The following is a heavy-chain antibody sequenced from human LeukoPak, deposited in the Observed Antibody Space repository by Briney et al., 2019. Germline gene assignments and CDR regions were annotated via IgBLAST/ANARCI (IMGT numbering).Heavy chain of an antibody. Sequence: PSQTLSLTCTVSADSLSSGGHYWAWIRQFPGKGLESIGFIHHSGRSRHKPSLKDRVAISVDTSRKQFALKLSSVTAADTAMYYCARGGNRFGGFYFDYWGQGIQVIVSS. D-gene: IGHD3-10*01. CDR1: ADSLSSGGHY. J-gene: IGHJ4*02. CDR2: IHHSGRS. CDR3: ARGGNRFGGFYFDY. V-gene: IGHV4-31*03.